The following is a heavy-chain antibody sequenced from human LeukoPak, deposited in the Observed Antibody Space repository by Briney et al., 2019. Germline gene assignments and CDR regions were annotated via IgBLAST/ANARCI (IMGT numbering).Heavy chain of an antibody. D-gene: IGHD3-10*01. CDR3: ARDQGVINDYYYYGMDV. J-gene: IGHJ6*02. V-gene: IGHV1-46*01. CDR2: IHPSGGTT. CDR1: GYTFTSYY. Sequence: GASVKVSCKASGYTFTSYYKHWVRQAPGQRLEWIGIIHPSGGTTRYAQKLQGRVTLTRDTSTGTVYMDMSSLRSEDTAVYYCARDQGVINDYYYYGMDVWGQGTTVTVAS.